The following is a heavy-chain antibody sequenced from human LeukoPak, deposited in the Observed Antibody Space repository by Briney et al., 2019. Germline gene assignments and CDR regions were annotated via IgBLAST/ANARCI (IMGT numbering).Heavy chain of an antibody. D-gene: IGHD6-6*01. J-gene: IGHJ3*02. Sequence: GRSLRLSCAASGFTFSSYGMHWVRQAPGKGLEWVAVIWYDGSNKYYADSVKGRFTISRDNSKNTLYLQMNSLRAEDTAVYYCARDHHSSLSSGLIWGQGTMVTVSS. CDR2: IWYDGSNK. CDR1: GFTFSSYG. CDR3: ARDHHSSLSSGLI. V-gene: IGHV3-33*01.